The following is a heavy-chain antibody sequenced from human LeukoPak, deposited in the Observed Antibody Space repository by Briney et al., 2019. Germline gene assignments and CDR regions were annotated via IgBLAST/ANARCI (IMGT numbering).Heavy chain of an antibody. Sequence: SETLSLTCTVSGVSISSRYHYWTWIRQPAGKGLEWIGRIYSSGSTNYNPSLQSRVAIPLDTSENQFSLMLTSVTAADTAVCYCARDGGWDYYYYYMDVWGKGTTVTVSS. CDR2: IYSSGST. D-gene: IGHD3-16*01. V-gene: IGHV4-61*02. CDR1: GVSISSRYHY. CDR3: ARDGGWDYYYYYMDV. J-gene: IGHJ6*03.